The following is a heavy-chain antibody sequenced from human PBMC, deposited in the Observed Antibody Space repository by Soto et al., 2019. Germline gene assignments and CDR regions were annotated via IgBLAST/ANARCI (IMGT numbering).Heavy chain of an antibody. CDR3: ARVTTVTPPYYYYYGMDV. CDR1: GGSISSGDYY. J-gene: IGHJ6*02. D-gene: IGHD4-4*01. Sequence: QVQLQESGPGLVKPSQTLSLTCTVSGGSISSGDYYWSWIRQPPGKGLEWIGYIYYSGSTYYNPSIKSRVTISVDTSKNQFSLKLSSVTAADTAVYYCARVTTVTPPYYYYYGMDVWGQGTTVTVSS. CDR2: IYYSGST. V-gene: IGHV4-30-4*01.